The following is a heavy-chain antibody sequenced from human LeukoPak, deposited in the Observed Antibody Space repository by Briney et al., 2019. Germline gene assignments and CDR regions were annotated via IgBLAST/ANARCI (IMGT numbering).Heavy chain of an antibody. V-gene: IGHV3-23*01. CDR2: ISGSGGST. CDR3: ASATRDIVVVVAALRGAFDI. Sequence: PGGSLRLSCAASGFTFSSYAMSWVRQAPGKGLEWVSAISGSGGSTYYADSVKGRFTISRDNSKNTLYLQMNSLRAEATAVYYCASATRDIVVVVAALRGAFDIWGQGTMVTVSS. D-gene: IGHD2-15*01. CDR1: GFTFSSYA. J-gene: IGHJ3*02.